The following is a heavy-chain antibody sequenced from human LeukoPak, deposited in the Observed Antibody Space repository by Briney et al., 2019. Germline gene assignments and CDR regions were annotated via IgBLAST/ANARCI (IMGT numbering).Heavy chain of an antibody. J-gene: IGHJ3*02. CDR1: GFTFSSYS. CDR2: ISSSSSYI. Sequence: GGSLRLSCAASGFTFSSYSMNWVRQAPGKGLEWVSSISSSSSYIYYADSVKGRFTISRDNAKNSLYLQMNSLRAEDTAVYYCARDSNWGDNAFDIWGQGTMVIVSS. D-gene: IGHD7-27*01. V-gene: IGHV3-21*01. CDR3: ARDSNWGDNAFDI.